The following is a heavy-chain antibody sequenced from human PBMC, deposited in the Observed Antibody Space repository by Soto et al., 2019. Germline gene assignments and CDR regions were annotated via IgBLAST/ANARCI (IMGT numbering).Heavy chain of an antibody. CDR2: IYYSGST. J-gene: IGHJ6*02. CDR1: GGSISSGDYY. D-gene: IGHD3-10*01. V-gene: IGHV4-30-4*01. CDR3: ARVPMVRGVGRNYGMDV. Sequence: QVQLQESGPGLVKPSQTLSLTCTVSGGSISSGDYYWSWIRQPPGKGLEWIGYIYYSGSTYYNPSHKSRVTRSVDTSKNQFSLKLSSVTAADTAVYYCARVPMVRGVGRNYGMDVWGQGTTVTVSS.